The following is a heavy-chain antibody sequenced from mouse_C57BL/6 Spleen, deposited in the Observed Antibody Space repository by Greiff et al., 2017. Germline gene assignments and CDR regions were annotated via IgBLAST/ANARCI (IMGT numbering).Heavy chain of an antibody. J-gene: IGHJ2*01. V-gene: IGHV1-69*01. CDR1: GYTFTSYW. Sequence: QVQLKQPGAELVMPGASVKLSCKASGYTFTSYWMHWVKQRPGQGLEWIGEIDPSDSYTNYNQKFKGKSTLTVDKSSSTAYMQLSSLTSEDSAVYYCARRGLLQNYFDYWGQGTTLTVSS. CDR2: IDPSDSYT. CDR3: ARRGLLQNYFDY. D-gene: IGHD1-1*01.